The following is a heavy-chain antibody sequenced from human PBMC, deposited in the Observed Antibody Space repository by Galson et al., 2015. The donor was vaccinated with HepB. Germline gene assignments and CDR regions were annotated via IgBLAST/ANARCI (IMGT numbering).Heavy chain of an antibody. CDR3: ARAITIFGVVIIPAYYFDY. V-gene: IGHV1-2*02. J-gene: IGHJ4*02. D-gene: IGHD3-3*01. CDR2: INPNSGGT. Sequence: SVKVSCKASGYTFTGYYMHWVRQAPGQGLEWMGWINPNSGGTNYAQKFQGRVTMTRDTSISTAYMELSRLRSDDTAVYYCARAITIFGVVIIPAYYFDYWGQGTLVTVSS. CDR1: GYTFTGYY.